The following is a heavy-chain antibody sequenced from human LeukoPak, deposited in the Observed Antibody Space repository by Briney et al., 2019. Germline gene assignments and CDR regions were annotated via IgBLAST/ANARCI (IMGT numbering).Heavy chain of an antibody. CDR2: ISSSSSYI. Sequence: GGSLRLSCEVSGFPFTLYNMNWVRQAPGKGLEWVSPISSSSSYIYYADSVKGRFTISRDNAKNSLYLQMNSLRAEDTAVYYCARDSYCSSTSCSNRRLFDALDIWGQGTMVTVSS. J-gene: IGHJ3*02. D-gene: IGHD2-2*01. CDR1: GFPFTLYN. CDR3: ARDSYCSSTSCSNRRLFDALDI. V-gene: IGHV3-21*01.